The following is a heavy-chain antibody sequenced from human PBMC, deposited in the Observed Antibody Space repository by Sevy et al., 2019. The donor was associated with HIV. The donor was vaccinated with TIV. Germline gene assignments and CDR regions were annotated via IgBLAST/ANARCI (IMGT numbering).Heavy chain of an antibody. Sequence: GGSLRLSCAASGVTFSSYGIHWVRQAPGKGLEWVAVISYDGSKKNHAESMKGRFTISRDDSKNTLYLEMSSLRPEDTAVYYCGHTSVLYGYYYGMDVWGQGTTVTVSS. D-gene: IGHD3-3*01. CDR3: GHTSVLYGYYYGMDV. CDR1: GVTFSSYG. CDR2: ISYDGSKK. V-gene: IGHV3-30*03. J-gene: IGHJ6*02.